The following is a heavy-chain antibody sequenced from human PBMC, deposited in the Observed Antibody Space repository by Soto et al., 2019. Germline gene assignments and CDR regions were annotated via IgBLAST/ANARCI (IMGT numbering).Heavy chain of an antibody. CDR3: AHRVLRTVFGLVTTTAIYFDF. CDR2: IYWDDDK. CDR1: GFSLTTSGVG. Sequence: QITLNESGPTVVRPTETLTLTCRFSGFSLTTSGVGVGWIRQSPGKAPVWLALIYWDDDKRYSASLKSRLTITQETSKNQVVLTVSDLHPTDTATYYCAHRVLRTVFGLVTTTAIYFDFWGQGTPVAVSS. J-gene: IGHJ4*02. V-gene: IGHV2-5*02. D-gene: IGHD3-3*01.